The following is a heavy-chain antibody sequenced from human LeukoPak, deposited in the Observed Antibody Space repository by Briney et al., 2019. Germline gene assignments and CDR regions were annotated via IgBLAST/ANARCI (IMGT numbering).Heavy chain of an antibody. CDR2: ISGGGDA. V-gene: IGHV3-23*01. Sequence: GGPLRLSCTASGFPFNRFAMSWVRQAPGQGLAWVSAISGGGDAHYADSVKGRFTISRDNSKNTLFLHMNNLTADDTALYYCAKEGITGADSWGQGTLVSVSS. CDR1: GFPFNRFA. CDR3: AKEGITGADS. J-gene: IGHJ4*02.